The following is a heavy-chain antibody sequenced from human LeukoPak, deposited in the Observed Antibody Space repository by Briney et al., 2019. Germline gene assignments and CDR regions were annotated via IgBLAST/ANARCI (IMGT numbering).Heavy chain of an antibody. CDR1: GFTFSSYD. CDR3: AKLPHYYDSSGYTTFDI. D-gene: IGHD3-22*01. CDR2: ISYDGSNK. V-gene: IGHV3-30*18. Sequence: PGRSLRLSCAASGFTFSSYDMHWVRQAPGKGLEWVAVISYDGSNKYYADSVKGRFTISRDNAKNTLYLQMNSLRAEDTAVYYCAKLPHYYDSSGYTTFDIWGQGTMVTVSS. J-gene: IGHJ3*02.